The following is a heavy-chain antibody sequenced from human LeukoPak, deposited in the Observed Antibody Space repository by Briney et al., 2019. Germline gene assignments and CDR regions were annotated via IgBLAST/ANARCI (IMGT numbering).Heavy chain of an antibody. J-gene: IGHJ4*02. CDR1: GGSFSGYY. CDR2: INHSGSP. CDR3: ARGTSRYCSSTSCSYFDY. D-gene: IGHD2-2*01. Sequence: SETLSLPCAVYGGSFSGYYWSWIRQPPGKGLEWLGEINHSGSPNYSPSLKSRLTISVDTSKNQFSLKLSSVTAADTAVYYCARGTSRYCSSTSCSYFDYWGQGTLVTVSS. V-gene: IGHV4-34*01.